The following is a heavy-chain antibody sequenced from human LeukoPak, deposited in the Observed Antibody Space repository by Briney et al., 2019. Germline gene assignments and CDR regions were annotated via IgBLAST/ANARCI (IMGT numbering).Heavy chain of an antibody. CDR3: ARGYSSGWYLRY. J-gene: IGHJ4*02. CDR1: GYTFTGYY. Sequence: ASVKVSCKASGYTFTGYYMHWVRQAPGQGLEWMGWINPNSGGTNYAQKFQGRVTMTRDTSISTAYMELSRLRSDDTAGYYCARGYSSGWYLRYWGQGTLVTVSS. V-gene: IGHV1-2*02. D-gene: IGHD6-19*01. CDR2: INPNSGGT.